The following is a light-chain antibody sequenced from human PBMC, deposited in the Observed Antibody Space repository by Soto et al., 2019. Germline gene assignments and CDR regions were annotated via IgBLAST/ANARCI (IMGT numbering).Light chain of an antibody. CDR3: QQYDNSPIT. CDR1: KGVKGGN. V-gene: IGKV3-20*01. Sequence: EMGWRRLQGTRSCLQGKRAPFPARAIKGVKGGNLAWYQQKPAQAPRLLIYDTSSRATGIPDRFSGSGSGTDFTLTISRLEPEDFAVYYCQQYDNSPITFGQGTRLDIK. J-gene: IGKJ5*01. CDR2: DTS.